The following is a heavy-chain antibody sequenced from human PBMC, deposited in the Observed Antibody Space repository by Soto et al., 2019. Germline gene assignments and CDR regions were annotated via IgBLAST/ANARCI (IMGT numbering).Heavy chain of an antibody. D-gene: IGHD5-18*01. CDR2: INSDGSST. J-gene: IGHJ6*02. V-gene: IGHV3-74*01. CDR1: GFTFSSYS. Sequence: PGGSLRLSCAASGFTFSSYSMNWVRQAPGKGLGWVSRINSDGSSTSYADSVKGRFTISRDNAKYTLYLQMNSLRAEDTAVYYCARGWPYSDYGMDVWGQGTTVTVSS. CDR3: ARGWPYSDYGMDV.